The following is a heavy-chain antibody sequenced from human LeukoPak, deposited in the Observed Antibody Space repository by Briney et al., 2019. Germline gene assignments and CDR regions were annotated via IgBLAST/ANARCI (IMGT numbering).Heavy chain of an antibody. D-gene: IGHD6-6*01. CDR3: AKATSSPEWHY. V-gene: IGHV4-38-2*02. Sequence: KPSDTLSLTCTVSGYSISSGYYWGWIRQPPGKGLEWIGSIYHSGSTYYNPSLKSRVTISVDTSKNQFSLKLSSVTAADTAVYYCAKATSSPEWHYWGQGTLVTVSS. CDR1: GYSISSGYY. CDR2: IYHSGST. J-gene: IGHJ4*02.